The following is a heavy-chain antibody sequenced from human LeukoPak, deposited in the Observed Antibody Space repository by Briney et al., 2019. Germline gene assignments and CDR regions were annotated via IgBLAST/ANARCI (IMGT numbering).Heavy chain of an antibody. J-gene: IGHJ5*02. Sequence: GGSLRLSCAASGFTFDDYAMHWVRQAPGKGLEWVAFIRYDGSNKYYADSVKGRFTISRDNSKNTLYLQMNSLRAEDTAVYYCAKDYYDSSGWSNWFDPWGQGTLVTVSS. CDR3: AKDYYDSSGWSNWFDP. CDR1: GFTFDDYA. D-gene: IGHD3-22*01. V-gene: IGHV3-30*02. CDR2: IRYDGSNK.